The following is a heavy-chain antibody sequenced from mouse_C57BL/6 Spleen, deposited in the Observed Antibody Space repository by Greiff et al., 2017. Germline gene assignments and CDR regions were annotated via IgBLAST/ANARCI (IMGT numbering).Heavy chain of an antibody. CDR2: IYPRSGNT. Sequence: VKVVESGAELARPGASVKLSCKASGYTFTSYGISWVKQRTGQGLEWIGEIYPRSGNTYYNEKFKGKATLTADKSSSTAYMELRSLTSEDSAVYFCARGTVVALYAMDYWGQGTSVTVSS. J-gene: IGHJ4*01. CDR3: ARGTVVALYAMDY. V-gene: IGHV1-81*01. D-gene: IGHD1-1*01. CDR1: GYTFTSYG.